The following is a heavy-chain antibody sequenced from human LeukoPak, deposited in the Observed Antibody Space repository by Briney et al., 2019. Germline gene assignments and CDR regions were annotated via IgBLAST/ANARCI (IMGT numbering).Heavy chain of an antibody. J-gene: IGHJ3*02. V-gene: IGHV4-39*01. D-gene: IGHD2-2*01. CDR1: GGSISSSSYY. Sequence: SETLSLTCTVSGGSISSSSYYWGWIRQPPGKGLEWIGSIYYSGSTYYNPSLKSRVTISVDTSKNQFSLKLSSVTAADTAVYYCARQVAAGGSTSWGYDAFDIWGQGTMVTVSS. CDR3: ARQVAAGGSTSWGYDAFDI. CDR2: IYYSGST.